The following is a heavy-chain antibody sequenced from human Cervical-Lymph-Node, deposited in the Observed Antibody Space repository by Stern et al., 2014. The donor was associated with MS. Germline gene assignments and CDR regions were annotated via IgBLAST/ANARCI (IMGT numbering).Heavy chain of an antibody. CDR2: IITLLGTA. CDR3: ARYQRHHDSGSYAFDI. Sequence: VQLVQSGAEVKKPASSVKVSCKASGGSFSYYAISWVRQAPGQGFEWMGGIITLLGTANYAQKVQGRVTITADASTKTVYLEVSSLRPEDTAVYYCARYQRHHDSGSYAFDIWGQGTMVIVSS. CDR1: GGSFSYYA. V-gene: IGHV1-69*01. D-gene: IGHD3-10*01. J-gene: IGHJ3*02.